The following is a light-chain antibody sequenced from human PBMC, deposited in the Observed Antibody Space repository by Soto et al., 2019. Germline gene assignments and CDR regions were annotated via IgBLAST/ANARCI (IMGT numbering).Light chain of an antibody. CDR2: DAA. Sequence: EIVLTHSPGTLSLFPGERATLSCRASQSVSDFLAWYQQKPGQAPRLLIYDAAKRAPGIPARFSGSGSGTDFTLTISSLEPEDSAVYYCQQRSNWPIFTFGPGTKV. J-gene: IGKJ3*01. CDR1: QSVSDF. V-gene: IGKV3-11*01. CDR3: QQRSNWPIFT.